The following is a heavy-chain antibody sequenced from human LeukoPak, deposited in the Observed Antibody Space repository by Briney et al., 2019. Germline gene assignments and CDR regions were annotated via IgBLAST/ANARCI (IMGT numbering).Heavy chain of an antibody. D-gene: IGHD2-8*01. CDR1: GFTFSSYT. CDR2: ISGSGGST. CDR3: ARDLVSNRFWGSEVGVYVAFDY. Sequence: GGSLRLSCAASGFTFSSYTMSWVRQAPGKGLEWVSAISGSGGSTYYADSVKGRFTISRDNSKNTLYLQMNSLRAEDTAVYYCARDLVSNRFWGSEVGVYVAFDYWGQGTLVTVSS. V-gene: IGHV3-23*01. J-gene: IGHJ4*02.